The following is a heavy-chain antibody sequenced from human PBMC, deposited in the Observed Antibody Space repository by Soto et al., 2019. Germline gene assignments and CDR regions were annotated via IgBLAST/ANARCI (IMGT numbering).Heavy chain of an antibody. CDR3: ARAKYYDSSGYYGVFDY. D-gene: IGHD3-22*01. V-gene: IGHV1-69*12. CDR2: IIPIFGTA. Sequence: QVRLVQSGAEVKKPGSSVKVSCKASGGTFSSYAISWVRQAPGQGLEWMGGIIPIFGTANYAQKFQGRVTITADESTSTAYMELSSMRSEDTAVYYCARAKYYDSSGYYGVFDYWGQGTLVTVSS. J-gene: IGHJ4*02. CDR1: GGTFSSYA.